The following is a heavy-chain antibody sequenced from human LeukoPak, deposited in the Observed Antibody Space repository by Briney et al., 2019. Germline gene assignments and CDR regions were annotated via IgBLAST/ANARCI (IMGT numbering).Heavy chain of an antibody. Sequence: GESLKISCKGSGYIFANNWIGWVRQMPGKGLEWMGIIYPGESDTRYSPSFQGQVTMSADKSISTAYLQWSSLKASDTAMYYCARRVVALADAFDIWGQGTMVTVSS. CDR2: IYPGESDT. CDR1: GYIFANNW. D-gene: IGHD2-15*01. J-gene: IGHJ3*02. V-gene: IGHV5-51*01. CDR3: ARRVVALADAFDI.